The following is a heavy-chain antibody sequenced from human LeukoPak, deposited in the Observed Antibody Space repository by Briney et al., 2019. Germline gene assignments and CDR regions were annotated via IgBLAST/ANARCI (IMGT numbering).Heavy chain of an antibody. Sequence: SQTLSLTCAISGNSVSSNSAAWNWIRQSPSRGLEWLGRTYYRSKWYYDYAASAKSRMTINPDTSENQFSLQLNSVTPEDTAVYYCVRDLNWGFDPWGQGTLVTVSS. D-gene: IGHD3-16*01. V-gene: IGHV6-1*01. CDR2: TYYRSKWYY. CDR1: GNSVSSNSAA. CDR3: VRDLNWGFDP. J-gene: IGHJ5*02.